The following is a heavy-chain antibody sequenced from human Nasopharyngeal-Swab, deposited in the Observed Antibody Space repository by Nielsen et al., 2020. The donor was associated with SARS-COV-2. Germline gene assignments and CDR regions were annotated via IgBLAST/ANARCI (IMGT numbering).Heavy chain of an antibody. V-gene: IGHV3-21*01. J-gene: IGHJ6*02. Sequence: GGSLRLSCAASGFTFSNYNFNWVRQAPGKGLEWVSSISSSSSYIYYADSVKGRFTISRDNAKNSLYLQMNSLRAEDTAVYYCARDGLDYDFWSAYFIDVWGQGTTVTVSS. CDR2: ISSSSSYI. CDR3: ARDGLDYDFWSAYFIDV. CDR1: GFTFSNYN. D-gene: IGHD3-3*01.